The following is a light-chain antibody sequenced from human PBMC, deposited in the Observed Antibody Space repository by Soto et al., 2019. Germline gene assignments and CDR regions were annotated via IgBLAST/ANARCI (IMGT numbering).Light chain of an antibody. V-gene: IGLV1-47*01. Sequence: QSVLTQPPSASGTPGQRVTMSCSGSSSNIGSHHVYWYQQLPGTAPKVLLYRNNQRPSGVPDRFSGSTSGTSAPLAIGGLRSEDEADYYCATWDDSLSVLFGGGTKLTVL. CDR3: ATWDDSLSVL. J-gene: IGLJ2*01. CDR1: SSNIGSHH. CDR2: RNN.